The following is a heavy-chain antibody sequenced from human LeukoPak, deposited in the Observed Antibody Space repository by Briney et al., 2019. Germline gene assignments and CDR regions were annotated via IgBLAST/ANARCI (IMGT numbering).Heavy chain of an antibody. CDR1: GYTFTSYA. CDR3: ARGSTYYYDSSGYYFDY. Sequence: SVKVSCKASGYTFTSYAISWVRQAPGQGLEWMGRIIPIFGTANYAQKFQGRVTITTDESTSTAYMELSSLRSEDTAVYYCARGSTYYYDSSGYYFDYWGQGTLVTVSS. D-gene: IGHD3-22*01. V-gene: IGHV1-69*05. CDR2: IIPIFGTA. J-gene: IGHJ4*02.